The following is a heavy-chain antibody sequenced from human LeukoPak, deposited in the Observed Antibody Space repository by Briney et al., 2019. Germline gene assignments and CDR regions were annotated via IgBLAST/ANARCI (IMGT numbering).Heavy chain of an antibody. J-gene: IGHJ4*02. CDR3: ARVTTVTFFDY. D-gene: IGHD4-17*01. CDR2: INAGNGNT. CDR1: GYTFTSYG. V-gene: IGHV1-3*01. Sequence: GASVKVSCKASGYTFTSYGISWVRQAPGQGLEWMGWINAGNGNTKYSQKFQGRVTITRDTSASTAYMELSSLRSEDTAVYYCARVTTVTFFDYWGQGTLVTVSS.